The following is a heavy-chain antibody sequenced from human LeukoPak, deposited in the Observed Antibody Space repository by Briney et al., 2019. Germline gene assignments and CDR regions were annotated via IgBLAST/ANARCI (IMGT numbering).Heavy chain of an antibody. CDR1: GGSISSSSYY. CDR3: ARQLGYCSSTSCYADKVDY. CDR2: IYYSGST. J-gene: IGHJ4*02. D-gene: IGHD2-2*01. Sequence: KPSETLSLTCTVSGGSISSSSYYWGWIRQPPGKGLEWIGSIYYSGSTYYNPSLKSRVTISVDTSKNQFSLKLSSVTAADTAVYYCARQLGYCSSTSCYADKVDYWGQGTLVTVSP. V-gene: IGHV4-39*01.